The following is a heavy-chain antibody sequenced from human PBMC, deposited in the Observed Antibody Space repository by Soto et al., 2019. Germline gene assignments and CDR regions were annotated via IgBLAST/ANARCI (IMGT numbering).Heavy chain of an antibody. CDR3: ARDRPLH. V-gene: IGHV1-3*01. J-gene: IGHJ4*02. Sequence: QVQLVQSGAEVKKPGASVKVSCKASGYTLPTHAMHWVGRAPGQRLEWMGWINAGKGNTKNSQKFQGRVTITRDTSASTAYMELSSLRSEDTAVYYCARDRPLHWGQGTLVTVSS. CDR2: INAGKGNT. D-gene: IGHD3-10*01. CDR1: GYTLPTHA.